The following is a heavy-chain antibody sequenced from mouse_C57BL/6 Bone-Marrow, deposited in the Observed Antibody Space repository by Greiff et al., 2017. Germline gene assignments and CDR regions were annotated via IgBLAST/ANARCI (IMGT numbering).Heavy chain of an antibody. Sequence: VQLKESGPVLVKPGASVKMSCKASGYTFTDYYMNWVKQSHGKSLEWIGVINPYNGGTSYNQKFKGKATLTVDKSSSTAYMELNSLTSEDSAVYYCATYYSNYVGAMDYWGQGTSVTVSS. CDR3: ATYYSNYVGAMDY. V-gene: IGHV1-19*01. CDR1: GYTFTDYY. J-gene: IGHJ4*01. CDR2: INPYNGGT. D-gene: IGHD2-5*01.